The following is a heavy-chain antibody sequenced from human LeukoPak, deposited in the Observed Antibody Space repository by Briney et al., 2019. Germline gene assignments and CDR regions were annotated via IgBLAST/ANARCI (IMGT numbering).Heavy chain of an antibody. CDR2: IYHSGST. Sequence: PSQTLSLTCTVSGGSISSGGYYWSWIRQPPGKGLEWIGYIYHSGSTYYNPSLKSRVTISVDRSKNQFSLKLSSVTAADTAVYYCARAEEWLLFYFDYWGQGTLVTVSS. J-gene: IGHJ4*02. V-gene: IGHV4-30-2*01. CDR1: GGSISSGGYY. CDR3: ARAEEWLLFYFDY. D-gene: IGHD3-3*01.